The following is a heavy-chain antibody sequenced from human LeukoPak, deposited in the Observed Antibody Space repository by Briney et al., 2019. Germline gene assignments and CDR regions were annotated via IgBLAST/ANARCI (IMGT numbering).Heavy chain of an antibody. Sequence: GGSLRLSCAASGFTFSSYWMSWVRQAPGKGLEWVANIKQDGSEKYYVDSVKGRFTISRDNAKNSLYLQMNSLRAEDTAVYYCARDPSLHSSSSGDWYFDLWGRGALVTVSS. CDR2: IKQDGSEK. V-gene: IGHV3-7*01. CDR1: GFTFSSYW. D-gene: IGHD6-6*01. CDR3: ARDPSLHSSSSGDWYFDL. J-gene: IGHJ2*01.